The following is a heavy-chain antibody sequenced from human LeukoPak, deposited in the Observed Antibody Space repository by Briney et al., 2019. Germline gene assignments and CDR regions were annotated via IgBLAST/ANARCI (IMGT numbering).Heavy chain of an antibody. J-gene: IGHJ2*01. V-gene: IGHV3-23*01. CDR1: GFTFSSYA. CDR2: ISGSGGST. D-gene: IGHD5-12*01. CDR3: AKYHDYHTSGYEPRNYWFFDL. Sequence: GGSLRLSCAASGFTFSSYAMSWVRQAPGKGLEWVSAISGSGGSTYYADSVKDRFTVSRDNSKNTLYLEMDDLRAEDTAIYYCAKYHDYHTSGYEPRNYWFFDLWGRGTLVTVSS.